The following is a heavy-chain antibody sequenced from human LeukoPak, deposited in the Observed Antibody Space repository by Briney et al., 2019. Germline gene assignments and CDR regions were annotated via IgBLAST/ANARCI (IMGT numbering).Heavy chain of an antibody. CDR3: ARDRDYHHSSGKYSYDAFDI. J-gene: IGHJ3*02. D-gene: IGHD3-22*01. V-gene: IGHV3-7*01. Sequence: GGSLRLSCAASEFSLSNYWMTWVRLAPGKGLEWVANIDQDGSVNYYVDSVRGRFTISRDNAKNSLFLQMNSLRAEDTAVYYCARDRDYHHSSGKYSYDAFDIWGQGTMVTVSS. CDR2: IDQDGSVN. CDR1: EFSLSNYW.